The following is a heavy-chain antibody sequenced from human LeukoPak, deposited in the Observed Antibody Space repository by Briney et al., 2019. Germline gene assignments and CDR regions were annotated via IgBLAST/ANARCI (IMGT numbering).Heavy chain of an antibody. D-gene: IGHD3-10*01. CDR1: GYTFTGYY. CDR3: TRGGAVVRGVMRGWFDP. J-gene: IGHJ5*02. CDR2: MNPNSGDT. V-gene: IGHV1-2*02. Sequence: ASVKVSCKASGYTFTGYYIHWVRQASGQGPEWMGWMNPNSGDTSYAQKFQGRVTMTRDTSISTAYVELTGVTSDDTAVYYCTRGGAVVRGVMRGWFDPWGQGTLVTVSS.